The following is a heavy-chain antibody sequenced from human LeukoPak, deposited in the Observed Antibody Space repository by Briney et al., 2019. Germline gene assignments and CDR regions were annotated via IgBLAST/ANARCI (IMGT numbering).Heavy chain of an antibody. D-gene: IGHD4-11*01. Sequence: GESLKISCKGSGSSFTSYWIGWVRQMPGKGLEWMGIIYPGDSDTRYSPSFQGQVTISADKSISTAYLQWSSLKASDTAMYYCARPLNAGGVMTTVSYWGQGTLVTVSS. CDR1: GSSFTSYW. V-gene: IGHV5-51*01. J-gene: IGHJ4*02. CDR2: IYPGDSDT. CDR3: ARPLNAGGVMTTVSY.